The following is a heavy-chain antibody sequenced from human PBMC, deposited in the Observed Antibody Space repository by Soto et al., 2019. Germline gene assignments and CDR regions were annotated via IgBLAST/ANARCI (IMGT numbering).Heavy chain of an antibody. CDR3: ARGLSSASPYSGGWHYFDS. CDR1: GGSISSSNYY. V-gene: IGHV4-39*01. J-gene: IGHJ4*02. CDR2: IYYSGNT. D-gene: IGHD3-10*01. Sequence: SETLSLTCTVSGGSISSSNYYWGWIRQPPGKGLEWIGSIYYSGNTYYNPSLKSRVTMSVDTSKNQFSLKLSSVTAADTAVYFCARGLSSASPYSGGWHYFDSWGQGATVTVSS.